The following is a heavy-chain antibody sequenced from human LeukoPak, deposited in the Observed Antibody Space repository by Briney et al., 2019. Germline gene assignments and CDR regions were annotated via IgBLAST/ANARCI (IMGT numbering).Heavy chain of an antibody. J-gene: IGHJ4*02. CDR1: GFTFSSYA. V-gene: IGHV3-30*04. CDR2: ISYDGSNK. D-gene: IGHD3-16*01. CDR3: AKNIGGLDY. Sequence: PGGSLRLSCAASGFTFSSYAMHWVRQAPGKGLEWVAVISYDGSNKYYADSVKGRFTISRDNSKNTLYLQMNSLRAEDTAVYYCAKNIGGLDYWGQGTLVTVSS.